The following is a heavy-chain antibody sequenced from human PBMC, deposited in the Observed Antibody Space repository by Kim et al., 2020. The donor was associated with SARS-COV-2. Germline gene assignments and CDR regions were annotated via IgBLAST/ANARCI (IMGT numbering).Heavy chain of an antibody. CDR2: IIPIFGTA. CDR3: ARAGSSGSRHDDDFDY. Sequence: SVKVSCKASGGTFSSYAISWVRQAPGQGLEWMGGIIPIFGTANYAQKFQGRVTITADESTSTAYMELSSLRSEDTAVYYCARAGSSGSRHDDDFDYWGQGTLVTVSS. J-gene: IGHJ4*02. V-gene: IGHV1-69*13. CDR1: GGTFSSYA. D-gene: IGHD6-19*01.